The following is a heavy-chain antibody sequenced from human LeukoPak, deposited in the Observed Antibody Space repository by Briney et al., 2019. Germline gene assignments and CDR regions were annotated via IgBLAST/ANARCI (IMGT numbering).Heavy chain of an antibody. CDR1: GSTSSSYS. CDR3: AREWGGGNYRLYNWFDP. CDR2: ISSSSSTI. J-gene: IGHJ5*02. V-gene: IGHV3-48*04. Sequence: GGSLRLSCAASGSTSSSYSMNWVRQAPGKGLEWVSYISSSSSTIYYADSVKGRFTISRDNAKNSLYLQMNSLRAQDTAVYYCAREWGGGNYRLYNWFDPWGQGTLVTVSS. D-gene: IGHD1-26*01.